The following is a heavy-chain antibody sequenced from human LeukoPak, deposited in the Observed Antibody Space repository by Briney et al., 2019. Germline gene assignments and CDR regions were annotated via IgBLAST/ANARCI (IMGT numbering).Heavy chain of an antibody. Sequence: GGSLRLSCAASGFTFEDYGMSWVRQAPGKGLEWVSGINWNGGSTGYADSVKGRFTISRDNAKNSLYLQMNSLRAEDTALYYCARVRFWKATIRLLDYWGQGTLVTVSS. V-gene: IGHV3-20*04. J-gene: IGHJ4*02. CDR3: ARVRFWKATIRLLDY. D-gene: IGHD5-24*01. CDR2: INWNGGST. CDR1: GFTFEDYG.